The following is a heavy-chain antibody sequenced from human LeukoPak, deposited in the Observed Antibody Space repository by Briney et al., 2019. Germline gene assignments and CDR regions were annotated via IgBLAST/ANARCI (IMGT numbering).Heavy chain of an antibody. V-gene: IGHV1-69*13. CDR1: GGTFSSYA. Sequence: ASVKVSCKASGGTFSSYAISWVRQAPGQGLEWMGGIIPIFGTANYAQKFQGRVTITADESTSTAYMELSSLRSEDTAVYYCKTGGTHWFDPWGQGTLVTVSS. CDR3: KTGGTHWFDP. CDR2: IIPIFGTA. D-gene: IGHD7-27*01. J-gene: IGHJ5*02.